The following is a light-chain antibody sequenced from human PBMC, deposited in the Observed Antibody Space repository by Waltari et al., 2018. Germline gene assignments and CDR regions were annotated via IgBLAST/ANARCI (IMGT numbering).Light chain of an antibody. CDR2: EVS. CDR3: SSYTSSSTLGV. Sequence: QSALTQPASVSGSPGQSITISCTGTSSDVGGYNYVSWDQQHPGKAPKLRIYEVSNRPSGVSNRFSGSKAGNTASLTISGLQAEDEADYYCSSYTSSSTLGVFGGGTKLTVL. J-gene: IGLJ3*02. V-gene: IGLV2-14*01. CDR1: SSDVGGYNY.